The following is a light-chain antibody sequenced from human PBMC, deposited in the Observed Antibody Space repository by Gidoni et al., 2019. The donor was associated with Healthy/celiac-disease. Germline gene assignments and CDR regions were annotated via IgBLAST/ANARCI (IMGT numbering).Light chain of an antibody. CDR3: QQYNNWPLYT. CDR2: GAS. Sequence: EIVMTQSPAPLSVSPGERATLSCRASQSVSSNLAWYQQKPGQAPRLLIYGASTRATGIPARFIGSGSGTEFTLTISSLQSEDFAVYYCQQYNNWPLYTFGQGTKLEIK. V-gene: IGKV3-15*01. CDR1: QSVSSN. J-gene: IGKJ2*01.